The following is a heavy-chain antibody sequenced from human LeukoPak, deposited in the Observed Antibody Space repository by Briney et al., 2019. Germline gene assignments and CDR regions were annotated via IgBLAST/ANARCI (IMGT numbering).Heavy chain of an antibody. CDR2: IYTSGST. Sequence: PSETLSLTCPVSGGSISSYYWSWIRQPAGKGLEWIGRIYTSGSTNYNPSLKSRVTMSVDTSKNQFSLKLSSVTAADTAVYYCARENGGLYYGTGSYYSTPHWFDPWGQGTLVTVSS. CDR3: ARENGGLYYGTGSYYSTPHWFDP. D-gene: IGHD3-10*01. J-gene: IGHJ5*02. V-gene: IGHV4-4*07. CDR1: GGSISSYY.